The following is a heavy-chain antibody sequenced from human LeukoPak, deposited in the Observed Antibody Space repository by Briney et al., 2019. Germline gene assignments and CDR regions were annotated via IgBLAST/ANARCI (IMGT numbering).Heavy chain of an antibody. J-gene: IGHJ4*02. Sequence: PGKPLRLSCAASTFSFSDYPLHWVRQAPGKGLEWVAVISYDGDDQYYAHSVKGRFTISRDNSKNTLYLQMDSLISDDTAVYYCARAYHEDYYFDFWGQGTLVIVSS. CDR1: TFSFSDYP. V-gene: IGHV3-30*08. D-gene: IGHD1-14*01. CDR3: ARAYHEDYYFDF. CDR2: ISYDGDDQ.